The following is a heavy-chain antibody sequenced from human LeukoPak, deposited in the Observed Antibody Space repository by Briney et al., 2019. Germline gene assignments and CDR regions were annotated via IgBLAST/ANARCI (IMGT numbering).Heavy chain of an antibody. J-gene: IGHJ4*02. CDR1: GDSVSSNRAA. V-gene: IGHV6-1*01. D-gene: IGHD6-13*01. CDR3: AGSHSSTWYPDC. Sequence: SQTVSLTCAISGDSVSSNRAAWNWIRQSPSRGLEWLGRTYYRSKWYNEYAASVKSRTIINPDTSRNQFSLHLNSVTPEDTAVYFCAGSHSSTWYPDCWGQGTLVTVSS. CDR2: TYYRSKWYN.